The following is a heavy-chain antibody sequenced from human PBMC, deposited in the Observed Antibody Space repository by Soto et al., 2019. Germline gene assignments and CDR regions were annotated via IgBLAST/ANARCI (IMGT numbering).Heavy chain of an antibody. V-gene: IGHV3-53*01. CDR1: GFSVSTSY. CDR2: IHSAGST. Sequence: GGSLRLACAASGFSVSTSYMSWVRQAPGKGLEWVSSIHSAGSTHYADSVRGRFTISRDNAKDTLYLQMNSLGTEDTAVYYCARDSHSPERFDSWGQGTLVTVSS. J-gene: IGHJ4*02. CDR3: ARDSHSPERFDS. D-gene: IGHD4-4*01.